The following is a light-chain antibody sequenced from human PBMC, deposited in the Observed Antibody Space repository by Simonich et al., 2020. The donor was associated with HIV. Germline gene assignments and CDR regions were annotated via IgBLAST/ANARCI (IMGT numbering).Light chain of an antibody. J-gene: IGKJ2*01. CDR3: QQSYSTPYT. Sequence: DIQMTQSPSSLSASVGDRVTITCRASQSINSYLNWYQQKPGKAPKLLIYAASSLQRGVPSRFSGSGSGIDFTLTISSLQPEDFATYYCQQSYSTPYTFGQGTKLEIK. CDR1: QSINSY. V-gene: IGKV1-39*01. CDR2: AAS.